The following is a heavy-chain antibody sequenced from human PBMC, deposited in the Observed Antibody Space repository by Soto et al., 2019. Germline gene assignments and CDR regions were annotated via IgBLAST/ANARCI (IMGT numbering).Heavy chain of an antibody. J-gene: IGHJ6*02. CDR1: GYTFTDFY. D-gene: IGHD6-13*01. CDR3: ASRAGSSSHYAMDV. CDR2: INPGRGNT. Sequence: QAQLVQSGTEVRRPGASVKVSCKASGYTFTDFYLYWVRQAPGQGLEWMGTINPGRGNTAYAQNFQGRVTVTRDTSTSTVNMELTSLRFEDTAVYYCASRAGSSSHYAMDVWGQGTTVTVSS. V-gene: IGHV1-46*01.